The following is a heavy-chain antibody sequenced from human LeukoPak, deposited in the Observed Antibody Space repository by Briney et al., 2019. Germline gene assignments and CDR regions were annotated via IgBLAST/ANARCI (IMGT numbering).Heavy chain of an antibody. CDR2: IYYSGST. Sequence: SETLSLTCTVSGGSISSYYWSGIWQPPGKGLEWIGYIYYSGSTNYNPSLKSRVTISVDTSKNQFSLKLSSVTAADTAVYYCARHYKTDDAFDIWGQGTMVTVSS. J-gene: IGHJ3*02. CDR3: ARHYKTDDAFDI. D-gene: IGHD3-10*01. CDR1: GGSISSYY. V-gene: IGHV4-59*08.